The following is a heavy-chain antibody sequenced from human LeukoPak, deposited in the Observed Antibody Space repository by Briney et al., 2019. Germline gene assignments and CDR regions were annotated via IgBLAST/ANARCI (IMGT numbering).Heavy chain of an antibody. CDR1: GYTFTGYY. V-gene: IGHV1-2*02. CDR3: ARGLPYDILTGLHDY. CDR2: INPNSGGT. Sequence: ASVKVSCKASGYTFTGYYMHWVRQAPGQGLEWMGWINPNSGGTNYAQKFQGRVTMTRDTSISTAYMELSRLRSDDTAVYYRARGLPYDILTGLHDYWGQGTLVTVSS. J-gene: IGHJ4*02. D-gene: IGHD3-9*01.